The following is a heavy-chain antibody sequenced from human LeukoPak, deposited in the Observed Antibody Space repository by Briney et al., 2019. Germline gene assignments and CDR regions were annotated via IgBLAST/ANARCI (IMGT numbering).Heavy chain of an antibody. Sequence: SETLSLTCTASGGSISSYYWSWIRQPPGKGLEWIGYIYYSGSTNYNPSLKSRVTISVDTSKNQFSLKLSSVTAADTAVYYCARDLGGTDVWGQGTTVTVSS. V-gene: IGHV4-59*01. D-gene: IGHD3-3*01. CDR3: ARDLGGTDV. J-gene: IGHJ6*02. CDR1: GGSISSYY. CDR2: IYYSGST.